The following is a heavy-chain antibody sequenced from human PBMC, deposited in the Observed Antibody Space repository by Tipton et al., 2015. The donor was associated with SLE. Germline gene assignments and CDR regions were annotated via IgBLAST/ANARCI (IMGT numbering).Heavy chain of an antibody. Sequence: RSLRLSCAASGFTFSTYAMSWVRQAPGKGLEWVAVISYDGSNKYYADSVKGRFTISRDNSKNTLYLQMNSLTDEDTAFYYCAKDRGTAPFIVGATRDAFDIWGRGTMATVSS. CDR2: ISYDGSNK. V-gene: IGHV3-30-3*01. J-gene: IGHJ3*02. CDR3: AKDRGTAPFIVGATRDAFDI. CDR1: GFTFSTYA. D-gene: IGHD1-26*01.